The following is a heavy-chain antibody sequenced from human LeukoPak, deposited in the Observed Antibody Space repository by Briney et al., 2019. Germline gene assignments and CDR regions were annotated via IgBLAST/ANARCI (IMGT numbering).Heavy chain of an antibody. CDR3: ARGVRGVIDNWFDP. CDR2: INHSGST. Sequence: SETLSLTCAVYGGSFSGYYWSWIRQPPGKGLEWIGEINHSGSTNYNPSLKSRVTISVDTSKNQFSLKLSSVTAADTAVYYCARGVRGVIDNWFDPWGQGTLVTVSS. J-gene: IGHJ5*02. V-gene: IGHV4-34*01. CDR1: GGSFSGYY. D-gene: IGHD3-10*01.